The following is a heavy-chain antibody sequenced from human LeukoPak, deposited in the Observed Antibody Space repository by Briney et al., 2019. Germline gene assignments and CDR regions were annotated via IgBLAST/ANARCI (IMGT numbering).Heavy chain of an antibody. CDR3: ARGPIYSSGWYGAFDI. J-gene: IGHJ3*02. Sequence: SETLSLTCTVSGGSISSGSYYWSWIRQPAGKGLEWIGRIYTSGSTNYNPSLKSRVTISVDTSKNQFSLKLSSVTAAHTAVYYCARGPIYSSGWYGAFDIWGQGTMVNVSS. V-gene: IGHV4-61*02. CDR1: GGSISSGSYY. CDR2: IYTSGST. D-gene: IGHD6-19*01.